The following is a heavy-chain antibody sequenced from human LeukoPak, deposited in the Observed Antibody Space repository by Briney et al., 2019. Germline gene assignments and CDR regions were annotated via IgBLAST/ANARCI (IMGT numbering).Heavy chain of an antibody. D-gene: IGHD5-12*01. J-gene: IGHJ6*03. V-gene: IGHV3-9*01. CDR2: ISWNSGSI. CDR3: AKDNRARGYYYMDV. Sequence: GGSLRLSCTVSGLTFNNYAMAWVRQAPGKGLEWVSGISWNSGSIGYADSVKGRFTISRDNAKNSLYLQMNSLRAEDTALYYCAKDNRARGYYYMDVWGKGTTVTISS. CDR1: GLTFNNYA.